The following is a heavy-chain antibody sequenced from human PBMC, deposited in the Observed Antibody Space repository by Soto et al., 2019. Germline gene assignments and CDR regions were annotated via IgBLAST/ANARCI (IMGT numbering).Heavy chain of an antibody. D-gene: IGHD4-17*01. CDR3: AKDHLTTTVTTVGY. CDR2: ISYHGSDK. J-gene: IGHJ4*02. V-gene: IGHV3-30*18. Sequence: QVQLVESGGGVVQPGRSLRLSCAASGFTFSNYGMPWVRQAPGKGLEWVAVISYHGSDKYYADSMKGRFTISRDNSKNTLYLQMDSLRAEDTAVYYCAKDHLTTTVTTVGYWGQGTLVTVSS. CDR1: GFTFSNYG.